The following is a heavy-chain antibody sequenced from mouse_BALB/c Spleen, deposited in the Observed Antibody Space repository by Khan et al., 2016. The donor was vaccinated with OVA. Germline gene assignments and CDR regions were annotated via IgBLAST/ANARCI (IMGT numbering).Heavy chain of an antibody. CDR2: ISSGGRYT. V-gene: IGHV5-6*01. Sequence: MQLEESGGDLVKPGGSLKLSCAASGFTFSSYGMSWVRQTPDKRLEWVAAISSGGRYTYYPDSLKGRFTISRDNAKNTLYLQMSSLKSEDTAMYDCARQPGYYEGSAMDYWGQGTSVTVSS. D-gene: IGHD2-3*01. CDR3: ARQPGYYEGSAMDY. J-gene: IGHJ4*01. CDR1: GFTFSSYG.